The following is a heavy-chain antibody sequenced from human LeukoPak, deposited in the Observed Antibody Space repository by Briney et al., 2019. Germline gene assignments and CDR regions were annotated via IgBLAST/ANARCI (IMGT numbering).Heavy chain of an antibody. D-gene: IGHD2-15*01. CDR1: GFTFSSYW. V-gene: IGHV3-74*01. J-gene: IGHJ4*02. CDR3: ARGGGSGYYFDY. Sequence: PGRSLRLSCAASGFTFSSYWMHWVRQAPGKGLVWVSRINSDGSSTSYADSVKGRFTISRDNAKNTLYLQMNSLRAEDTAVYYCARGGGSGYYFDYWGQGTLVTVSS. CDR2: INSDGSST.